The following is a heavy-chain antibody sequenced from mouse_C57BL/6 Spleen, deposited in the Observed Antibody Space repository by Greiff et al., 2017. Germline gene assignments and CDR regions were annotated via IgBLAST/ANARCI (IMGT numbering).Heavy chain of an antibody. Sequence: VHVKQSGAELVRPGASVKLSCTASGFNIKDYYMHWVKQRAEQGLEWIGRIDPEDGDTEYAPKFQGKATMTADTSSNTAYLQLSSLTSEDTAVYYCTTGYYYGSSPSWGQGTLVTVSA. J-gene: IGHJ3*01. CDR3: TTGYYYGSSPS. D-gene: IGHD1-1*01. CDR1: GFNIKDYY. CDR2: IDPEDGDT. V-gene: IGHV14-1*01.